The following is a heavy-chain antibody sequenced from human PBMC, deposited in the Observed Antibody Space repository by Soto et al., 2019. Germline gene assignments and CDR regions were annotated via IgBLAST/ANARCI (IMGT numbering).Heavy chain of an antibody. D-gene: IGHD6-13*01. CDR1: GYSISSGYY. J-gene: IGHJ4*02. CDR2: TSYGASS. Sequence: PSETLSLTCAVSGYSISSGYYWGWIRQPPGKGLEWLGTTSYGASSYYNPSLRSRITILLDASTNQLSLKLSSVTAADTAVYFCVRVAGSASWYETDSWGQGILVTVSS. CDR3: VRVAGSASWYETDS. V-gene: IGHV4-38-2*01.